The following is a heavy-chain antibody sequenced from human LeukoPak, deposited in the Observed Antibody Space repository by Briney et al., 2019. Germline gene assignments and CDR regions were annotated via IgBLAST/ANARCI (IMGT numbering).Heavy chain of an antibody. CDR2: INPNSGGT. CDR3: AREYYYGSGNYYNRIDY. J-gene: IGHJ4*02. Sequence: ASVKVSCKASGYTFTGYYMHWVRQAPGQGLEWMGWINPNSGGTNYAQKFQGRVTMTRDTSISTAYMVLNRLRPDDTAVYYCAREYYYGSGNYYNRIDYWGQGTLVTVSS. V-gene: IGHV1-2*02. D-gene: IGHD3-10*01. CDR1: GYTFTGYY.